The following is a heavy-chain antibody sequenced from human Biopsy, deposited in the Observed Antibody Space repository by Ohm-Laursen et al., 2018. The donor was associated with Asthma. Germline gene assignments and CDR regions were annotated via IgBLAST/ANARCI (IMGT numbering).Heavy chain of an antibody. V-gene: IGHV3-30*18. J-gene: IGHJ4*02. D-gene: IGHD3-10*01. CDR3: AKDERLYYGSDSKYMQPVPLGD. CDR1: GFVFSQCG. CDR2: VSSDGHNK. Sequence: SLRLSCTASGFVFSQCGMHWVRQGPGKGLEWVALVSSDGHNKYYEDSVKGRFTISRDKSENTLYLQMNSLRAEDTAVYYCAKDERLYYGSDSKYMQPVPLGDWGQGTLVIVSA.